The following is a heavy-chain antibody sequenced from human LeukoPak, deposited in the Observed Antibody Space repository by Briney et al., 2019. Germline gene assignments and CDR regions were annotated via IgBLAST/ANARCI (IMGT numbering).Heavy chain of an antibody. CDR2: INPNNGGI. V-gene: IGHV1-2*02. CDR1: GYTFTGFY. J-gene: IGHJ4*02. Sequence: ASVKVSCKASGYTFTGFYIHWLRQAPGQGLEWMGWINPNNGGISYAQNFQGRVTVTRDTSTSTAYMELRSLRSDDTAVYYCARSHGPAGPLDYWGQGALVTVSS. CDR3: ARSHGPAGPLDY.